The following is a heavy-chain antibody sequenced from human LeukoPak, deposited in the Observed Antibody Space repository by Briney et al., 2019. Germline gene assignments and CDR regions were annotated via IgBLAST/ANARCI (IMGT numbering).Heavy chain of an antibody. Sequence: GGSLRLSCAASGFTFSNYAMYWVRQPPGKGLEWVSTIAASGGATYYADSVKGRFTISRDNSNNTLYLQMNSLRAEDTAVYYCAKLGGHPLHNYYVGVWGKGTTVAVSS. CDR3: AKLGGHPLHNYYVGV. CDR1: GFTFSNYA. J-gene: IGHJ6*03. CDR2: IAASGGAT. D-gene: IGHD3-16*01. V-gene: IGHV3-23*01.